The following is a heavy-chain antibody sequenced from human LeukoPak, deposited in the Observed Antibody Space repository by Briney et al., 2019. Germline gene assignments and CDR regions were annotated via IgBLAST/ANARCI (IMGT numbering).Heavy chain of an antibody. V-gene: IGHV4-61*02. J-gene: IGHJ4*02. Sequence: SETLSLACTVSGGSISSGSYYWSWIRQPAGKGLEWIGRIYTSGSTNYNPSLKSRVTLSVDTSKNEFSLKLSSVTAADTAVYYCARGPPPDLDYXGRGTLVTVSS. CDR2: IYTSGST. CDR3: ARGPPPDLDY. CDR1: GGSISSGSYY.